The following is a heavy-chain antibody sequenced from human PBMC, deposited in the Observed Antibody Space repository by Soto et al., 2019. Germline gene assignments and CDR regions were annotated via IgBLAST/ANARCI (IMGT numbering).Heavy chain of an antibody. Sequence: EVQLVESGGGLVKPGGSLRLSCAASGFTFSSYSMNWVRQAPGKGLEWVSSISSSSSYIYYADSVQGRFTSSRDNAKNSLYLQMNSLRAEETAVYYCARDMGYSSSWCGPDYYNCGMDVWGQGTTVTVSS. CDR3: ARDMGYSSSWCGPDYYNCGMDV. J-gene: IGHJ6*02. V-gene: IGHV3-21*01. CDR2: ISSSSSYI. CDR1: GFTFSSYS. D-gene: IGHD6-13*01.